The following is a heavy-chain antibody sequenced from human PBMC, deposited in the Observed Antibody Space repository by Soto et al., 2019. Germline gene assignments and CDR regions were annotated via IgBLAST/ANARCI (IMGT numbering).Heavy chain of an antibody. J-gene: IGHJ5*02. D-gene: IGHD3-22*01. CDR2: ISHDGGNK. V-gene: IGHV3-30-3*01. CDR1: GFTFGSYA. CDR3: ARAWYYYDKSGYSRFDP. Sequence: QVQLVESGGGVVQPGRSLRLSCAASGFTFGSYAIEWVRQAPGKGLEWVAIISHDGGNKYYADSVKGRFTISRDNSKKRLYLEMNSLRAEDTAVYYCARAWYYYDKSGYSRFDPWGQGTRVTVSS.